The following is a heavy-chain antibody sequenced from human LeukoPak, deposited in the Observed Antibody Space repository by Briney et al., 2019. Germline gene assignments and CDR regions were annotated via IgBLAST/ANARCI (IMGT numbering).Heavy chain of an antibody. CDR3: AKVQYYYDSSVDY. D-gene: IGHD3-22*01. V-gene: IGHV3-30*18. J-gene: IGHJ4*02. Sequence: PGGSLRLSCAASGFTFSSYGMHWVRQAPGKGLEWVAVISYDGSNKYYADSVKGQFIISRDNSKNTLYLQMNSLRAEDTAVYYCAKVQYYYDSSVDYWGQGTLVTVSS. CDR2: ISYDGSNK. CDR1: GFTFSSYG.